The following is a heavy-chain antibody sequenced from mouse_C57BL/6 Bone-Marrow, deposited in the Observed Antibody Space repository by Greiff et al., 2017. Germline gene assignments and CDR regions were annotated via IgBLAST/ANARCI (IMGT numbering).Heavy chain of an antibody. J-gene: IGHJ3*01. CDR1: GFTFSDYY. CDR2: INSDGSST. CDR3: ARETFDGGFAY. V-gene: IGHV5-16*01. Sequence: EVKLVESEGGLVQPGSSMKLSCTASGFTFSDYYMAWVRQVPEKGLEWVANINSDGSSTYYLDSLKSRFIISRDNAKNILYLQMSSLKSEDTATYYCARETFDGGFAYWGQGTLVTVSA.